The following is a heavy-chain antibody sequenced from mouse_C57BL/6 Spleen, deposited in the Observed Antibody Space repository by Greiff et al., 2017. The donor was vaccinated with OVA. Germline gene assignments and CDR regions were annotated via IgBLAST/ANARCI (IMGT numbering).Heavy chain of an antibody. CDR2: IFPGSGST. CDR1: GYTFTGYW. Sequence: QVQLQQSGAELMKPGASVKLSCKATGYTFTGYWIEWVKQRPGHGLEWIGEIFPGSGSTHYNEKFKGKATFTADTASNTAYMQLSSLTTEDSAIYYCARDLDPWFADWGQGTLVTVSA. CDR3: ARDLDPWFAD. J-gene: IGHJ3*01. V-gene: IGHV1-9*01.